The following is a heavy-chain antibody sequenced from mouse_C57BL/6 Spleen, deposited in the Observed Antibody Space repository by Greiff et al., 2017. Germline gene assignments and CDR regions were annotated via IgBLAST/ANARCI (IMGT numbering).Heavy chain of an antibody. Sequence: QVQLQQSGAELVRPGTSVKVSCKASGYAFTNYLIEWVKQRPGQGLEWIGVINPGSGGTNYNEKFKGKATLTADKSSSTAYMQLSSLTSEDSAVYFCARSGVTTVVASFDYWGQGTTLTVSS. V-gene: IGHV1-54*01. D-gene: IGHD1-1*01. CDR3: ARSGVTTVVASFDY. J-gene: IGHJ2*01. CDR1: GYAFTNYL. CDR2: INPGSGGT.